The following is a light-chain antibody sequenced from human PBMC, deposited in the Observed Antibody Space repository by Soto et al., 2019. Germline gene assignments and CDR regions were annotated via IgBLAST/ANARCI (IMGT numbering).Light chain of an antibody. CDR2: AAS. CDR1: QSISRY. J-gene: IGKJ5*01. CDR3: QQYNSYPIT. Sequence: DIQMTQSPSSLSASVGDRITITCRASQSISRYLNWYQHKPGKAPKLLINAASSLESGVPSRFSGSGSGTEFTLTISSLQPDDFATYHCQQYNSYPITFGQGTRLEIK. V-gene: IGKV1-5*01.